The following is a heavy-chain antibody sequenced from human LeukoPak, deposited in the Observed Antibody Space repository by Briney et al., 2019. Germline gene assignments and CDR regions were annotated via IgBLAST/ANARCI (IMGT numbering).Heavy chain of an antibody. CDR3: AKVTMYYDFWSGYRDPWYFDY. Sequence: PGGSLRLSCAASGFTFSSYSMNWVRQAPGEGLEWVSAISGSGGSTYYADSVKGRFTISRDNSKNTLYLQMNSLRAEDTAVYYCAKVTMYYDFWSGYRDPWYFDYWGQGTLVTVSS. V-gene: IGHV3-23*01. CDR1: GFTFSSYS. D-gene: IGHD3-3*01. CDR2: ISGSGGST. J-gene: IGHJ4*02.